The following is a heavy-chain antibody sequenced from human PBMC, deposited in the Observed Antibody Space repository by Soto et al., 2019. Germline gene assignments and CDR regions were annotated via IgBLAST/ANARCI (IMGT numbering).Heavy chain of an antibody. V-gene: IGHV4-4*07. D-gene: IGHD1-1*01. CDR3: VRDGTKTFREWFDP. CDR1: GASISGFY. Sequence: PSETLSLTCTVSGASISGFYWSWIRKSAGKGLEWIGRIYATGTTDYNPSLKSRVMMSVDTSKKQFSLKLRSVTAADTAVYYCVRDGTKTFREWFDPWGQGISVTVSS. J-gene: IGHJ5*02. CDR2: IYATGTT.